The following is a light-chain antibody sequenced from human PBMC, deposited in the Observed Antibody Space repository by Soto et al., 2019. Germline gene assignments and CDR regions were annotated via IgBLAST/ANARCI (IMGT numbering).Light chain of an antibody. CDR2: DNN. Sequence: QSVLTQPPSVSAAPGQKVTISCSGSSSNIGNNYVSWYQQLPGTAPKLLIYDNNKRPSGIPDRFSGSKSGTSATLGITGPQPGDEADYYCATWDSSLRAGGVVFGGGTKLTVL. J-gene: IGLJ2*01. CDR1: SSNIGNNY. V-gene: IGLV1-51*01. CDR3: ATWDSSLRAGGVV.